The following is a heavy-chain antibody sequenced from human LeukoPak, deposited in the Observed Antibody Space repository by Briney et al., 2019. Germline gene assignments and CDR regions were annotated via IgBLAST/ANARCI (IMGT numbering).Heavy chain of an antibody. D-gene: IGHD5-12*01. J-gene: IGHJ4*02. CDR1: GGSFSGYY. Sequence: PSETLSLTCAVYGGSFSGYYWSWIRQPPGKGLEWIGEINHSGSTNYNPSLKSRVTISVDTSKNQSSLKLSSVTAADTAVYYCARGREIVVYWGQGTLVTVSS. CDR2: INHSGST. CDR3: ARGREIVVY. V-gene: IGHV4-34*01.